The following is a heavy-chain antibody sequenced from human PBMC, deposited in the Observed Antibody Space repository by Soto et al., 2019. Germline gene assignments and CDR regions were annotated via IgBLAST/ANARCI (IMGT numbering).Heavy chain of an antibody. D-gene: IGHD7-27*01. CDR2: IYYSGST. V-gene: IGHV4-59*01. CDR1: GGSISGYY. Sequence: KLSETLSLTCTVSGGSISGYYWSWIRQPPGKGLEWIGYIYYSGSTSYNPSLKSRVTISLDTSKNQFSLKLRSVTAADTAVYYCTRANWYSEYCAQGTLVPVSS. J-gene: IGHJ4*02. CDR3: TRANWYSEY.